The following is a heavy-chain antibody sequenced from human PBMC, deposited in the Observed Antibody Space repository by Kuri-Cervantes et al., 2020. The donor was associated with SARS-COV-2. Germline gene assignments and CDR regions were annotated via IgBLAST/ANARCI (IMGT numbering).Heavy chain of an antibody. J-gene: IGHJ4*02. V-gene: IGHV1-18*01. Sequence: ASVKVSCKASGYTFTSYGISWVRQAPGQGLEWMGWISAYNGNTNYAQKLQGRVTMTTDTSTSTAYMELRSLRSDDTAVYYGARDYCSGGSCRDFDYWGQGTLVTVSS. CDR3: ARDYCSGGSCRDFDY. CDR1: GYTFTSYG. D-gene: IGHD2-15*01. CDR2: ISAYNGNT.